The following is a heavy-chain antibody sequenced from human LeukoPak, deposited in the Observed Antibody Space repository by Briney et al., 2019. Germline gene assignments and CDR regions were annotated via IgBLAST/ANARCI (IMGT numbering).Heavy chain of an antibody. CDR3: ARDRDSSGYPEYFQH. CDR1: GGTFSSYA. CDR2: IIPIFGTA. Sequence: ASVKVSCKASGGTFSSYAISWVRQAPGQGREWMGRIIPIFGTANYAQKFQGRVTITTDGSTSTAYMELSSLRSEDTAVYYCARDRDSSGYPEYFQHWGQGTLVTVSS. V-gene: IGHV1-69*05. J-gene: IGHJ1*01. D-gene: IGHD3-22*01.